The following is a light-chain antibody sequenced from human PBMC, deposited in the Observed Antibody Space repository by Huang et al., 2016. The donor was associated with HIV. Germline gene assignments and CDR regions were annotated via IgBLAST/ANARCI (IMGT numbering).Light chain of an antibody. CDR2: GAP. CDR3: QQYGSTRYR. V-gene: IGKV3-20*01. Sequence: EIVLAQSPDTLSLCPGEGATISCRASRRVSISSLAWYQQKPGQAPRLIIYGAPISATGIPDWFSGSVSDTDFTLTISRLDPEDFAMYYCQQYGSTRYRFGQGTRLEIK. J-gene: IGKJ2*03. CDR1: RRVSISS.